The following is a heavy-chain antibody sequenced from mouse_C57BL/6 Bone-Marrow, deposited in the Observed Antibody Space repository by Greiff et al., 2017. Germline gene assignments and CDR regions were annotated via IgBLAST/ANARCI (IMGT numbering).Heavy chain of an antibody. CDR3: ASTGTSYAMDY. J-gene: IGHJ4*01. D-gene: IGHD4-1*01. Sequence: EVQLQQSGPELVKPGASVKISCKASGYTFTDYYMNWVKQSHGKSLEWIGDSNPNNGGTSYNQKFKGKATLTVDKSSSTAYMELRSLTSEDSAVYYCASTGTSYAMDYWGQGTSVTVSS. CDR2: SNPNNGGT. CDR1: GYTFTDYY. V-gene: IGHV1-26*01.